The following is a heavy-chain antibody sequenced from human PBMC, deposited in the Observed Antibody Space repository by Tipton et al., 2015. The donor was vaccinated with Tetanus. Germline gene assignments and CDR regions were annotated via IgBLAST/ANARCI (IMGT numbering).Heavy chain of an antibody. Sequence: LVQSGPEVKVSCKASGGTFTNYALSWVRQAPGQGLEWMGWINTNTGNPTYAQGFTRRFVFSLDTSVSTAYLQISTLKADDTAVYYCARHWWGYDVLSGYNWFDPWGQGTLVTVSS. J-gene: IGHJ5*02. CDR3: ARHWWGYDVLSGYNWFDP. D-gene: IGHD3-3*01. V-gene: IGHV7-4-1*02. CDR1: GGTFTNYA. CDR2: INTNTGNP.